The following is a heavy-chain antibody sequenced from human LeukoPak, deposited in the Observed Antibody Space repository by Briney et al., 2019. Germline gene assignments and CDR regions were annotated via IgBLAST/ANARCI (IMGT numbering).Heavy chain of an antibody. CDR3: ARETISGYALDY. D-gene: IGHD5-12*01. CDR2: IYNSGST. CDR1: GGSISSYY. Sequence: SETLSLTCTVSGGSISSYYWSWIRQPAGKGLEWIGRIYNSGSTNYNSSLKSRVTISVDTSKNQFSLKLTSVTAADTAVYYCARETISGYALDYWGQGTLVTVSS. J-gene: IGHJ4*02. V-gene: IGHV4-4*07.